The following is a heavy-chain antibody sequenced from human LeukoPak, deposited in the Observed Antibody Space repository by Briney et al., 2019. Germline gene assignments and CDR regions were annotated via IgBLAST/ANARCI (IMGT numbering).Heavy chain of an antibody. Sequence: GGPLRLSCAASGFSFSSYAMSWVRQAPGKGLEWVSAISGSGCTTNYADSVKGRLTISRDNSKNTLYLQMNRLRAEDTALYYCASAGSRGVFDIWGQGPMVTVSS. D-gene: IGHD6-13*01. J-gene: IGHJ3*02. CDR3: ASAGSRGVFDI. CDR1: GFSFSSYA. V-gene: IGHV3-23*01. CDR2: ISGSGCTT.